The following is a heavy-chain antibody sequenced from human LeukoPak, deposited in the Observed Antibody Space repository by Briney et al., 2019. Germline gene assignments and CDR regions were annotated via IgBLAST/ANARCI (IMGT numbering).Heavy chain of an antibody. CDR2: INPNRGDT. CDR1: GYTFTAYY. D-gene: IGHD5-24*01. Sequence: ASVKVSCKASGYTFTAYYMHWLRQAPGQGLEWMGWINPNRGDTNYAQNSQGRVTMTRDTSISTAYMELNSLTSDDTAVYYCARGGDGNRRDFDYWGQGTLVTVSS. J-gene: IGHJ4*02. CDR3: ARGGDGNRRDFDY. V-gene: IGHV1-2*02.